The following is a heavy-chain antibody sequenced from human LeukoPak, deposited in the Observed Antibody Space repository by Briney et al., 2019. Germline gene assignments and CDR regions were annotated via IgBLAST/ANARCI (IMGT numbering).Heavy chain of an antibody. V-gene: IGHV3-33*01. CDR1: GFTFSIYG. J-gene: IGHJ6*02. Sequence: PGRSLRLSCAASGFTFSIYGMHWVRQAPGKGLEWVAVTWYDESNKYYADSVKGRFTISRDNSKTTLYPQMNSLKAEDTAVYYCARYRGTDVMDVWGQGTTVTVSS. CDR2: TWYDESNK. CDR3: ARYRGTDVMDV. D-gene: IGHD3/OR15-3a*01.